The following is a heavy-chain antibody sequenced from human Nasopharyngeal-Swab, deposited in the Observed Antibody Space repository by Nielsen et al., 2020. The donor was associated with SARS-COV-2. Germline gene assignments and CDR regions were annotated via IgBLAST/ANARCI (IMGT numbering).Heavy chain of an antibody. CDR1: GFIFSSYE. V-gene: IGHV3-48*03. CDR3: AGHLREPFDP. CDR2: ISSSGSTI. J-gene: IGHJ5*02. Sequence: SLKISCAASGFIFSSYEMNWVRQATGKGLELVAYISSSGSTIYYADSVKGRFTISSDNAKNSLYLQMNSLRAEDTAVYYWAGHLREPFDPWGQGTLVTVSS. D-gene: IGHD1-14*01.